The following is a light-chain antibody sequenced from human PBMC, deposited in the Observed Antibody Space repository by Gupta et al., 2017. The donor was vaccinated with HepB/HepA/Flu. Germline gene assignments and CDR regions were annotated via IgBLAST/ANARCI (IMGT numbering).Light chain of an antibody. J-gene: IGLJ2*01. V-gene: IGLV2-23*02. CDR2: GVN. CDR3: CSFAGSSSVV. CDR1: SSDIGTYNL. Sequence: QSALTQPASVSGSPGPSITISCTGTSSDIGTYNLVSWYQQHPGKAPKLLLYGVNERPSGVSNRFSGSKSGNTASLTISGLQPEDEADYYCCSFAGSSSVVFGGGTKLTVL.